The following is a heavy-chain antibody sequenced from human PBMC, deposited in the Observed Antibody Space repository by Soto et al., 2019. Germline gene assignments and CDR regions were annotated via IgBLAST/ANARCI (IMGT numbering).Heavy chain of an antibody. CDR3: ARDTYDGAKTKNDY. D-gene: IGHD2-21*01. Sequence: ASVKVSCKASGYTFTSYGISWVRQAPGQGLEWMGWISVYNGNTNYAQKLQGRVTMTTDTSTSTAYMELRSLRSDDTAVYYCARDTYDGAKTKNDYWGQGTLVTVSS. CDR2: ISVYNGNT. J-gene: IGHJ4*02. CDR1: GYTFTSYG. V-gene: IGHV1-18*01.